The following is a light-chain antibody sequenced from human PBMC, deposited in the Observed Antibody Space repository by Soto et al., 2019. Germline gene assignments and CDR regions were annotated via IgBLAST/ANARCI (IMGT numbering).Light chain of an antibody. CDR1: QSVSGS. J-gene: IGKJ4*01. CDR3: QQYDNWPST. CDR2: GAS. V-gene: IGKV3-15*01. Sequence: DIVMTQSPATLPVSPGERATLSCRASQSVSGSLAWYRQKPGQAPRLLIYGASTRATSIPTRFSGSGSGTEFTLTINSLQAEDFTAYYCQQYDNWPSTFGGATKVEIK.